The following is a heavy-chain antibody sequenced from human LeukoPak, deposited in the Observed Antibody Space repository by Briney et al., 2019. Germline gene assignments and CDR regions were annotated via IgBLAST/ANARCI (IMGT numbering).Heavy chain of an antibody. CDR3: ARAGYYGDDAFDL. D-gene: IGHD2/OR15-2a*01. Sequence: GRLTISRDNAKNSLYLQMNGLRAEDTGIYYCARAGYYGDDAFDLWGQGTMVTVSS. J-gene: IGHJ3*01. V-gene: IGHV3-48*03.